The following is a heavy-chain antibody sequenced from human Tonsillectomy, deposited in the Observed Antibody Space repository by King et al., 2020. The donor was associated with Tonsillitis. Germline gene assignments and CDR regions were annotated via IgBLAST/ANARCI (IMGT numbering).Heavy chain of an antibody. J-gene: IGHJ4*02. CDR2: INPSGGST. CDR1: GYTFTSYY. CDR3: ARDAIEYCSSTSCQWFGESNNHETTFDY. V-gene: IGHV1-46*01. Sequence: VQLVQSGAEVKKPGASVKVSCKASGYTFTSYYMHWVRQAPGQGLEWMGIINPSGGSTSYAQKFQGRVTMTRDTSTSTVYMELSSLRSEDTAVYYCARDAIEYCSSTSCQWFGESNNHETTFDYWGQGTLVTVSS. D-gene: IGHD2-2*01.